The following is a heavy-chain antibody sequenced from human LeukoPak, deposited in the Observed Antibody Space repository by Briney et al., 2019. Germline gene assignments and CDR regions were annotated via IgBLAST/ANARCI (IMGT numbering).Heavy chain of an antibody. CDR3: ARDQEGFDY. V-gene: IGHV1-46*01. CDR1: GYTFTSNY. CDR2: IYPRDGST. J-gene: IGHJ4*02. Sequence: GASVKVSCTASGYTFTSNYIHWVRQAPGQGLEWMGMIYPRDGSTSYAQKFQGRVTVTRDTSTSTVHMELSGLRSEDTAAYYCARDQEGFDYWGQGTLVTVSS.